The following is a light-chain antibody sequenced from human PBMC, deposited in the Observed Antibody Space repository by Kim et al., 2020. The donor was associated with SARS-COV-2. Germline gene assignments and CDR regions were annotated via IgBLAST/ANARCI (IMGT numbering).Light chain of an antibody. V-gene: IGKV3-20*01. Sequence: SPGERATLSCRTSQSLSSIYLDWYQQKSGQAPRLLIYGASNRAAGIPSRFSGSGSGTDFTLTISRLEPEDFAVYYCQQYGSSVSYTFGQGTKLEI. CDR2: GAS. CDR1: QSLSSIY. J-gene: IGKJ2*01. CDR3: QQYGSSVSYT.